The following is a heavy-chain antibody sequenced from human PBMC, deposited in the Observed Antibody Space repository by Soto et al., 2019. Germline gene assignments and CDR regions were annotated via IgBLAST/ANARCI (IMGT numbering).Heavy chain of an antibody. CDR1: GGTFSSYA. V-gene: IGHV1-69*13. Sequence: SVKVSCKASGGTFSSYAISWVRQAPGQGLEWMGGIIPIFGTANYAQKFQGRVTITADESTSTAYMELSSLRSEDTAVYYCADTAMVPPTGYYYGMDVWGQGTTVTVSS. D-gene: IGHD5-18*01. CDR3: ADTAMVPPTGYYYGMDV. CDR2: IIPIFGTA. J-gene: IGHJ6*02.